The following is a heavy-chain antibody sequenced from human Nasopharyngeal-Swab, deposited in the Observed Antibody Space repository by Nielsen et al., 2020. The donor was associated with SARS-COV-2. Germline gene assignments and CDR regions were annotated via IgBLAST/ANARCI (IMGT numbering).Heavy chain of an antibody. V-gene: IGHV3-33*06. D-gene: IGHD6-13*01. CDR2: IWYDGSNK. CDR1: GFTFSNYG. Sequence: GESLKISCAASGFTFSNYGMHWVRQAPGKGLEWVAVIWYDGSNKYYADSVKGRFTISRDNSKNTLYLQMNSLRAEDTATYYCAKVFTAATGSYFDFWGQGTLVTVSS. CDR3: AKVFTAATGSYFDF. J-gene: IGHJ4*02.